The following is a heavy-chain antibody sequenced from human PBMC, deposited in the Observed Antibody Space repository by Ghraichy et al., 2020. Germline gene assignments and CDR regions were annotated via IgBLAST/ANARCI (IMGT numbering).Heavy chain of an antibody. Sequence: GESLNISCAASGFTFSTYNMHWVRQAPGKGLEWVSSISSGSTYIYYADSVKGRFTISRDNTNNSLYLQMNSLSAEDTAVYYCSRDRGRGLLGAEYFQPWGQGTLVTVSS. CDR2: ISSGSTYI. D-gene: IGHD1-26*01. J-gene: IGHJ1*01. CDR3: SRDRGRGLLGAEYFQP. CDR1: GFTFSTYN. V-gene: IGHV3-21*01.